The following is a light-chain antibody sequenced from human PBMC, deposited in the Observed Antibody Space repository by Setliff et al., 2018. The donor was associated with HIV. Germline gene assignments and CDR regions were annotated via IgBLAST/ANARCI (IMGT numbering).Light chain of an antibody. CDR1: SSNVGMYKL. V-gene: IGLV2-23*01. J-gene: IGLJ1*01. CDR3: CSYAGTSTYV. CDR2: DAT. Sequence: QSVLTQPASVSGSLGQSITISCTGTSSNVGMYKLVSWYQHHPGKAPKLLIYDATRRPSGVTHRFSGSKSGNTASLTISGLQAEDEADYYCCSYAGTSTYVFGTGTKVTVL.